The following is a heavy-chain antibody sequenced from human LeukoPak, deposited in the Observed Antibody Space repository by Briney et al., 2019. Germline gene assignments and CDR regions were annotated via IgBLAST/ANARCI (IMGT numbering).Heavy chain of an antibody. CDR1: GYTLTELS. D-gene: IGHD3-10*01. CDR3: AREGPYGSGSYFALDY. V-gene: IGHV1-24*01. Sequence: ASVKVSCKVSGYTLTELSMHWVRQAPGKGLEWMGGFDPEDGETIYAQKFQGRVTMTEDTSTDTAYMELSSLRSEDTAVYYCAREGPYGSGSYFALDYWGQGTLVTVSS. CDR2: FDPEDGET. J-gene: IGHJ4*02.